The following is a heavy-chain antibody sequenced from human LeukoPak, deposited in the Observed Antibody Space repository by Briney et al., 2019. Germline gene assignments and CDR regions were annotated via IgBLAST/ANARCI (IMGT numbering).Heavy chain of an antibody. CDR1: GDSINSSDYY. CDR3: ARRGNWDPFDY. J-gene: IGHJ4*02. V-gene: IGHV4-39*01. CDR2: IYYSGST. D-gene: IGHD7-27*01. Sequence: PSETLSLTCTVSGDSINSSDYYWAWIRQPPGEGLEWIGTIYYSGSTYYKSSLKSRLTISVDSSKNQFSLKMISVTAADTGVYYCARRGNWDPFDYWGQGALATVSS.